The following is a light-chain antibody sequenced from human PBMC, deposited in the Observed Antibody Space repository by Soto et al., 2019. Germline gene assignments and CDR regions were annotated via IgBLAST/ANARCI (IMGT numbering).Light chain of an antibody. V-gene: IGLV2-14*01. CDR2: DVT. CDR3: YSYAGSTTSYV. Sequence: QSALTQPASVSGSPGQSIAISCTGTSSDVGGYNYVSWYQQHPGKAPKLMIYDVTSRPSGVSDRFSGSKSGNTASLTISGLQAEDEADYYCYSYAGSTTSYVFGTGTKVTV. J-gene: IGLJ1*01. CDR1: SSDVGGYNY.